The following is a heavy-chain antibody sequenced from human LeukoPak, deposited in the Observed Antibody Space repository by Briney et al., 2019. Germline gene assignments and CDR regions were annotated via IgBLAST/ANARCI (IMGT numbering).Heavy chain of an antibody. CDR3: TRDRSSRSYYYERSWFDP. V-gene: IGHV3-73*01. D-gene: IGHD3-10*01. CDR1: GFTFSGSA. Sequence: PGGSLRLSCAASGFTFSGSAMHWVRQASGKGPEWVGRIRSKVNSYATAYAASVKGRFTISRDDSKNTAYLQMNSLKTEDTAVYYCTRDRSSRSYYYERSWFDPWGQGTLVTVSS. CDR2: IRSKVNSYAT. J-gene: IGHJ5*02.